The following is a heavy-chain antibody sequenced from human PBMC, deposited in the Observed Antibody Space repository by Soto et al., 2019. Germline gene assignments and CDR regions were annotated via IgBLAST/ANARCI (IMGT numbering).Heavy chain of an antibody. J-gene: IGHJ6*02. V-gene: IGHV1-69*01. CDR1: GGTFSSYA. D-gene: IGHD4-17*01. CDR2: IIPIFGTA. CDR3: ARGGGDYCPYYYYGMDV. Sequence: QVQLVQSGAEVKKPGSSVKVSCKASGGTFSSYAISWVRQAPGQGLEWMGGIIPIFGTANYAQKFQGRVTITADESTSTADMELSSLGSEDTAVYYCARGGGDYCPYYYYGMDVWGQGTTVTVSS.